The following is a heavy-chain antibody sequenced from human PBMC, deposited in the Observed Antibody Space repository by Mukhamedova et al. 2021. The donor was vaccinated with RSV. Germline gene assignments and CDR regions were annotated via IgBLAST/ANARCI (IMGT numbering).Heavy chain of an antibody. D-gene: IGHD2-2*01. J-gene: IGHJ4*02. V-gene: IGHV3-13*01. CDR3: SILNFISCSCYPCDY. CDR2: IGTTGNT. Sequence: GKGLEWVSAIGTTGNTYYLGSVKGRFTISRANAKNSLYLPLNSLRSAYTAVYSCSILNFISCSCYPCDYCGQGPLVTVS.